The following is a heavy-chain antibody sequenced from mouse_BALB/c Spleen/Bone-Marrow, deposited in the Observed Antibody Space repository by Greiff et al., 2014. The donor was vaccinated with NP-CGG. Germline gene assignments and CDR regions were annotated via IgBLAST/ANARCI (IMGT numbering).Heavy chain of an antibody. CDR1: GYTFTSYY. J-gene: IGHJ4*01. D-gene: IGHD3-1*01. Sequence: VKLVESGPELVKPGASVRISCKASGYTFTSYYIHWVKQRPEQGLEWIGWIYPGNVNTKYNEKFKGKATLTADKSSSTAYMQLSSLTSEDSAVYFCARQGSSGFYAMDYWGQGTSGTVSS. V-gene: IGHV1S56*01. CDR2: IYPGNVNT. CDR3: ARQGSSGFYAMDY.